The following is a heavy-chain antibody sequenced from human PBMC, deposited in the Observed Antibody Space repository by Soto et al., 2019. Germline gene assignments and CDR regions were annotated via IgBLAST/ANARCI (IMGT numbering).Heavy chain of an antibody. Sequence: QLQLQESGPGLVKPSETLSLTCSVSGDSISSSNYYWGWIRQPPGKGLEWIVSIYYSGSTYYNPYLMSRVSMSLHISTNRFTLQMTSQTAADAAVYYCASYELSTAYFPQFLFDYWGQGTLVTVSA. CDR3: ASYELSTAYFPQFLFDY. CDR2: IYYSGST. CDR1: GDSISSSNYY. J-gene: IGHJ4*02. V-gene: IGHV4-39*02. D-gene: IGHD3-9*01.